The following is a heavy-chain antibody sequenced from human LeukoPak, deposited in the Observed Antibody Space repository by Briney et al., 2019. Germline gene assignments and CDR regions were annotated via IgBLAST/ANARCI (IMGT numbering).Heavy chain of an antibody. V-gene: IGHV5-51*01. D-gene: IGHD2-15*01. J-gene: IGHJ3*02. CDR2: IYPGDSDT. CDR1: GCRFTSYW. CDR3: ARFGPLGYCSGGSCYSAAFDI. Sequence: GEALKISFKGSGCRFTSYWIGWGRQMPGKGVGWMGIIYPGDSDTRYSPSFQGQVTISADKSINTAYLQWSSLKASDTAMYYCARFGPLGYCSGGSCYSAAFDIWGQGTMVTVSS.